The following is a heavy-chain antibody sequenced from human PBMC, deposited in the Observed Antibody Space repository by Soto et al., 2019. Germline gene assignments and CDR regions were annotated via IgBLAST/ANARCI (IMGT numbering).Heavy chain of an antibody. J-gene: IGHJ6*02. CDR2: IIPIFGTA. D-gene: IGHD3-3*01. Sequence: SVKVSCKASGGTFSSYAISWVRQAPGQGLEWMGGIIPIFGTANHAQKFQGRVTITADESTSTAYMELSSLRSEDTAVYYCASTIFGVVINPTSIDVWGQGTTVTVSS. V-gene: IGHV1-69*13. CDR3: ASTIFGVVINPTSIDV. CDR1: GGTFSSYA.